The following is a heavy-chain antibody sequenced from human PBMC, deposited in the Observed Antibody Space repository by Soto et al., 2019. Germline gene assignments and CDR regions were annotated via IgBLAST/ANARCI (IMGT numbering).Heavy chain of an antibody. CDR3: EAEMTFGKLSVV. D-gene: IGHD3-16*02. CDR2: IFPKFGTT. V-gene: IGHV1-69*01. J-gene: IGHJ6*02. Sequence: QVQLVQSGAEVKKPGSSVKVSCKASGDTDTNYVISWVRQAPGQGLEWMGGIFPKFGTTYSAQKLQDRLTITADERTSTVYTQLSSLRLDATAVYYCEAEMTFGKLSVVWGQGTTVTVSS. CDR1: GDTDTNYV.